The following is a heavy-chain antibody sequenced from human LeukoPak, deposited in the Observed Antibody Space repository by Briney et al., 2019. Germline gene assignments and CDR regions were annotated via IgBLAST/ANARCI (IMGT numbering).Heavy chain of an antibody. CDR1: GYTLTELS. CDR2: FDPEDGET. J-gene: IGHJ4*02. D-gene: IGHD6-13*01. Sequence: ASVTVSFKVSGYTLTELSMHWVRQAPGKGLEWMGGFDPEDGETIYAQRFQGRVTMPEDTSTDTAYMEVSSLTSDDTAVYYGVTAPRAAAGSVYWGQGTLVTVSS. CDR3: VTAPRAAAGSVY. V-gene: IGHV1-24*01.